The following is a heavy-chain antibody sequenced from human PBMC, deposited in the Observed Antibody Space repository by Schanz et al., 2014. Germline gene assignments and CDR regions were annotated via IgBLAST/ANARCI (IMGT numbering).Heavy chain of an antibody. CDR3: AKGSVVVVAATLPFDY. Sequence: EVQLVESGGVLVQPGGSLRLSCAASGFTFSSYAMSWVRQAPGKGLEWVSAISGSGGSTYYADSVKGRFTISRDNSKNTLYLQMNSLRAEDTAVYYCAKGSVVVVAATLPFDYWGQGTLVTVSS. V-gene: IGHV3-23*04. CDR2: ISGSGGST. D-gene: IGHD2-15*01. CDR1: GFTFSSYA. J-gene: IGHJ4*02.